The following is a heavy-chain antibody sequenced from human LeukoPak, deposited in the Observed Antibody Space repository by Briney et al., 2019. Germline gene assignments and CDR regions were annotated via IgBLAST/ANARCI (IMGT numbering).Heavy chain of an antibody. CDR3: AKGRYYGSGSYLNSLDY. V-gene: IGHV3-30*02. CDR2: IRYDGSNK. J-gene: IGHJ4*02. CDR1: GFIFSGYA. D-gene: IGHD3-10*01. Sequence: GGSLRLSCAASGFIFSGYAMHWVRQAPGKGLEWVAFIRYDGSNKYYADSVKGRFTISRDNSKNTLYLQLNSLRAEDTAVYSCAKGRYYGSGSYLNSLDYWGQGTLVTVSS.